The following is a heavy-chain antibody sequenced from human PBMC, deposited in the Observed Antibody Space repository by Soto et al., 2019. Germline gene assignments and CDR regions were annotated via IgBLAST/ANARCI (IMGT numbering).Heavy chain of an antibody. CDR1: SDSIAGGNW. V-gene: IGHV4-4*02. CDR2: VFHTGGT. D-gene: IGHD6-19*01. Sequence: QVQLQESGPGLVKPSETLSLTYTVSSDSIAGGNWWSWVRQPPGLGLAGIGEVFHTGGTNYNPSLKRRVTMEVDKSKNQFSLKLISATAADTAVYYCARVFSSGSGWMYYFDFWGQGTLVSVSS. CDR3: ARVFSSGSGWMYYFDF. J-gene: IGHJ4*02.